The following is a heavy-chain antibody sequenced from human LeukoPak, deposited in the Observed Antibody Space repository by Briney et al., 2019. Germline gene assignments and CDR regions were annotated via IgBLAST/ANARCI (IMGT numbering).Heavy chain of an antibody. V-gene: IGHV3-21*01. CDR2: ISSSSSYI. D-gene: IGHD2-15*01. CDR3: ARVGYCSGGSCYSNSLDYFDY. J-gene: IGHJ4*02. CDR1: GFTFSSYS. Sequence: PGRSLRLSCAASGFTFSSYSMNWVRQAPGKGLEWVSSISSSSSYIYYADSVKGRFTISRDNAKNSLYLQMNSLRAEDTAVYYCARVGYCSGGSCYSNSLDYFDYWGQGTLVTASS.